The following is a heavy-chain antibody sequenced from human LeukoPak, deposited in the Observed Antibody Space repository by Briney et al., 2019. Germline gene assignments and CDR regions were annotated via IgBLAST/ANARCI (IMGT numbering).Heavy chain of an antibody. D-gene: IGHD4-17*01. J-gene: IGHJ4*02. V-gene: IGHV5-51*01. Sequence: RGESLKISCKGSGYSFTSYWIGWVRQMPGKGLEWMGIIYPGDSDTRYSPSFQGQVTISADKSISTAYLQWSSLKASDTAMYYCARGDSGDYHVDYFDYWGQGTLVTVSS. CDR2: IYPGDSDT. CDR3: ARGDSGDYHVDYFDY. CDR1: GYSFTSYW.